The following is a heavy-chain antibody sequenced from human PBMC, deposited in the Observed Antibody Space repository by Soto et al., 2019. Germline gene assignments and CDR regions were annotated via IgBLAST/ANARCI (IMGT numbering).Heavy chain of an antibody. CDR3: ARDWLGIDY. Sequence: QVQLVQSGAEVKKPGASVKVSCKASGYTFTSYGISWVRQAPGQGLEWMGWINPYNGNTNYAQQLKGTVTMTTDTPTNTAYMELRSLRSDDTAVYYCARDWLGIDYWGQGTLVTVSS. V-gene: IGHV1-18*01. CDR1: GYTFTSYG. J-gene: IGHJ4*02. CDR2: INPYNGNT. D-gene: IGHD3-10*01.